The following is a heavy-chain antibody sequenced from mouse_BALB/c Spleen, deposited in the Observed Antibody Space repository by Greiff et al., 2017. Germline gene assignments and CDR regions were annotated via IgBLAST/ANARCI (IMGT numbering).Heavy chain of an antibody. D-gene: IGHD3-2*01. Sequence: VQLQQSGPDLVAPSQSLSITCTVSGFSLTSYGVHWVRQPPGKGLEWLVVICSDGSTTYNSALKSRLSISKDNSKSQVFLKMNSLQTDDTAMYYCARHIDSSGYAMDYWGQGTSVTVSS. V-gene: IGHV2-6-2*01. CDR3: ARHIDSSGYAMDY. J-gene: IGHJ4*01. CDR1: GFSLTSYG. CDR2: ICSDGST.